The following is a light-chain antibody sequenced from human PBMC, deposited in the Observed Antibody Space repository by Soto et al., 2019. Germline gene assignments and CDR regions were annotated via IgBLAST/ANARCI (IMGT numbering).Light chain of an antibody. V-gene: IGLV2-14*01. CDR1: SSDVGNYNY. J-gene: IGLJ2*01. CDR2: EVS. Sequence: QSALTQPASVSGSPGQSIAISCTGTSSDVGNYNYVSWYQHHPGKVPKLMIYEVSNRPSGISDRFSGSKSGNTASLTISGVQPDDEADYYFSSYASSSTIVFGGGTKLTVL. CDR3: SSYASSSTIV.